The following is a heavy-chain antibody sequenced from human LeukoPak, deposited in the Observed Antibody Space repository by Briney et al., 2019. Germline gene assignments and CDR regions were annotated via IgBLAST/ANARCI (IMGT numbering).Heavy chain of an antibody. CDR1: GGSISSYY. CDR3: ARVRRAGWLGYYFDY. Sequence: PSETLSLTCTVSGGSISSYYWSWIRQPPGKGLEWIGYIYYSGSTNYNPSLKSRVTISVDTSKNQFSLKLSSVTAADTAVYYCARVRRAGWLGYYFDYWGQGTLVTVSS. D-gene: IGHD6-19*01. V-gene: IGHV4-59*01. J-gene: IGHJ4*02. CDR2: IYYSGST.